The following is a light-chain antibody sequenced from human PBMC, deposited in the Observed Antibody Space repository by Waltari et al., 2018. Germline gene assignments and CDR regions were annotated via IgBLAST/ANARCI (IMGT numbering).Light chain of an antibody. CDR2: DVT. CDR3: CSYAGSYILV. CDR1: SSDVGYYNY. Sequence: QSALTQPRSVSGSPGPSVTISCTGTSSDVGYYNYVSWYQQRPGKAPRLILYDVTKRPSGVPDRFSGSKSGNTASLTISGLQAEDEADFYCCSYAGSYILVFGGGTKLTVL. V-gene: IGLV2-11*01. J-gene: IGLJ2*01.